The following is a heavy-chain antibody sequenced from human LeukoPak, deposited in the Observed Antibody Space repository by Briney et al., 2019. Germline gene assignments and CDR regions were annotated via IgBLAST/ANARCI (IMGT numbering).Heavy chain of an antibody. CDR1: GFSCSSYA. D-gene: IGHD5-12*01. Sequence: GGSLRLYCAASGFSCSSYAISWVRQAPGKGLEWVSAISGSGGSTYYADSVKGRFTISRDNSKNTLYLQMNSLRAEDTAVYYCAKDFGGYDSDYFDYWGQGTLVTVSS. J-gene: IGHJ4*02. V-gene: IGHV3-23*01. CDR3: AKDFGGYDSDYFDY. CDR2: ISGSGGST.